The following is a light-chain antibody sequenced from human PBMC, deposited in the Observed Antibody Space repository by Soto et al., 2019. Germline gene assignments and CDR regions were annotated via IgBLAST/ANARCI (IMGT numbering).Light chain of an antibody. J-gene: IGLJ2*01. CDR2: GNS. Sequence: QSVLTQPPSVSGAPGQRVNISCTGSSSNSGAGYDVHWYQQLPGTAPKLLIYGNSNRPSGVPDRFSGSKSGTSASLAITGLQAEDEADYYCQSYDSSLSGSVVFGGGTKVTVL. V-gene: IGLV1-40*01. CDR3: QSYDSSLSGSVV. CDR1: SSNSGAGYD.